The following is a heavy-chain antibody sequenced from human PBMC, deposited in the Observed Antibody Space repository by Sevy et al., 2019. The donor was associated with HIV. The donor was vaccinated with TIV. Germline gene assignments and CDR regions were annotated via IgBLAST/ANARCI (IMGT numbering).Heavy chain of an antibody. CDR2: FYYSAST. V-gene: IGHV4-59*01. CDR3: ARGIAAPRGMDV. Sequence: SETLSLTCTVSGDSISGYYWSWIRQPPGKGLEWIGYFYYSASTNYNPSLKSRVTISVDTIKNQVSLKVRSLTAADTPVYYCARGIAAPRGMDVWGQGTTVTVSS. J-gene: IGHJ6*02. CDR1: GDSISGYY. D-gene: IGHD6-13*01.